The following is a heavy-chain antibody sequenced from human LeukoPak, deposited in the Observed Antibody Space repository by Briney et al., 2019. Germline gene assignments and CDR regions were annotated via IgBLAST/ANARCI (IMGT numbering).Heavy chain of an antibody. CDR1: GGSIRSSSYY. CDR2: IYTSGST. D-gene: IGHD3-10*01. J-gene: IGHJ6*03. CDR3: ARRVGRYFGERAYYYNYMDV. Sequence: SETLSLTCTVSGGSIRSSSYYWGWIRQPPGKGLEWIGRIYTSGSTNYNPSLKSRVTISVDTSKNQFSLKLSSVTAADTAVYYCARRVGRYFGERAYYYNYMDVWGKGTTVTISS. V-gene: IGHV4-61*05.